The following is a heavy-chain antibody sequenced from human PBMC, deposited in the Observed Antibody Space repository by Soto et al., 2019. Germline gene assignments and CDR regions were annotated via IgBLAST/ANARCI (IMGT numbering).Heavy chain of an antibody. Sequence: ASVKVSCKASGYTLTGYYMHWVRQAPGQGLEWMGWINPNSGGTNYAQKFQGWVTMTRDTSISTAYMELSRLRSDDTAVYYCATSRVSIAVAGETEYYFDYWGQGTLVTVSS. J-gene: IGHJ4*02. CDR1: GYTLTGYY. D-gene: IGHD6-19*01. V-gene: IGHV1-2*04. CDR3: ATSRVSIAVAGETEYYFDY. CDR2: INPNSGGT.